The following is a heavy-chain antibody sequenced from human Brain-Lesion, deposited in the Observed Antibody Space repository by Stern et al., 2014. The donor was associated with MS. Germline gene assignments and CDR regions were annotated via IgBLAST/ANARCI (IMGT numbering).Heavy chain of an antibody. V-gene: IGHV5-51*01. J-gene: IGHJ4*02. D-gene: IGHD6-6*01. Sequence: EVQLVESGAEVKKPGESLKISCKGSGYRFTSNWIGWVLQMPGKGLEWMGIIWPGDSDTRNSPSFQGQVTISADKSISTAYLQWSSLQASDTAMYYCARRGDSSSSGFDYWGQGTLVIVSS. CDR3: ARRGDSSSSGFDY. CDR2: IWPGDSDT. CDR1: GYRFTSNW.